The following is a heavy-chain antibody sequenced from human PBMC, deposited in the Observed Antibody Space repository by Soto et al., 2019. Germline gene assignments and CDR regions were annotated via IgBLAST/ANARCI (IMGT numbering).Heavy chain of an antibody. J-gene: IGHJ4*02. Sequence: PSATLSLTCTVSGGSISSYYWSWIRQPPGKGLEWIGYIYYSGSTNYNPSLKSRVTISVDTSKNQFSLKLSSVTAADTAVYYCARHARYFDWLLNYFDYWGQGTLVTVSS. V-gene: IGHV4-59*08. D-gene: IGHD3-9*01. CDR3: ARHARYFDWLLNYFDY. CDR1: GGSISSYY. CDR2: IYYSGST.